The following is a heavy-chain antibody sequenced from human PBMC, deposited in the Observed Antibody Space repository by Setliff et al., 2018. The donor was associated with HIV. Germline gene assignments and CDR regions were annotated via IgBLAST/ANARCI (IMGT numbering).Heavy chain of an antibody. CDR1: GYTSTGYY. D-gene: IGHD3-22*01. CDR3: ARGAYYYDTSGYPRDPFDL. CDR2: INPHSGGT. V-gene: IGHV1-2*02. J-gene: IGHJ3*01. Sequence: ASVKVSCKASGYTSTGYYIYWVRQAPGQGLEWMGWINPHSGGTNYAQKFQGRVTMTRDTSISTASMELSRLRSDDTAVYYCARGAYYYDTSGYPRDPFDLWGQGTMVTVSS.